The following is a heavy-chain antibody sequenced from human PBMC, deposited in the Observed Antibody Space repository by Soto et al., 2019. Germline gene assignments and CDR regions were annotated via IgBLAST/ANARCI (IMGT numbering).Heavy chain of an antibody. CDR2: IYSGGST. Sequence: GGSLRLSCAASGFTVSSNYMSWVRQAPGKGLEWVSVIYSGGSTYYADSVKGRFTISIDNSKNTLYLQMNSLRAEDTAVYYCARDAAHFDWLHPFDPWGQGTLVTVSS. D-gene: IGHD3-9*01. CDR3: ARDAAHFDWLHPFDP. V-gene: IGHV3-66*01. CDR1: GFTVSSNY. J-gene: IGHJ5*02.